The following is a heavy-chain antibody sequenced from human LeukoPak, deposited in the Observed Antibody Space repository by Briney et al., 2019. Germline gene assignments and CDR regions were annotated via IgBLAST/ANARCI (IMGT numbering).Heavy chain of an antibody. CDR2: ISASGYTT. J-gene: IGHJ5*01. D-gene: IGHD6-25*01. CDR3: AKNGYNSGWYDS. V-gene: IGHV3-23*01. Sequence: GGSLRLSCAASGFTFGNYGMSWVRQAPGKGLEWVSRISASGYTTYYADSVKGRFTLSRDNSKNTLYLQMNSLRAEDTALYYCAKNGYNSGWYDSWGQGILVTVSS. CDR1: GFTFGNYG.